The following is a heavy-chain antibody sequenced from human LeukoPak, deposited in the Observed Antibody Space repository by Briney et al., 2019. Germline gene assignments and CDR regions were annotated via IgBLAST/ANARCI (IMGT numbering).Heavy chain of an antibody. V-gene: IGHV4-59*12. D-gene: IGHD3-22*01. CDR3: ARDRYYYDSSGYFYMDV. Sequence: SETLSLTCTVSGGSISSYYWSWIRQPPGKGLEWIGYIYYSGSTNYNPSLKSRVTISVDTSKNQFPLKLSSVTAADTAVYYCARDRYYYDSSGYFYMDVWGKGTTVTISS. CDR2: IYYSGST. J-gene: IGHJ6*03. CDR1: GGSISSYY.